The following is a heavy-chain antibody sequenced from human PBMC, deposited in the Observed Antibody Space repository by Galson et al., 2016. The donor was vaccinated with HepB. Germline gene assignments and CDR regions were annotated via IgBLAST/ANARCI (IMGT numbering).Heavy chain of an antibody. D-gene: IGHD3-10*01. CDR2: ISGHNGDR. CDR3: ARVGCRGSAGFEYRYFDM. V-gene: IGHV1-18*01. J-gene: IGHJ2*01. CDR1: GYTFGSYG. Sequence: SVKVSCKAEGYTFGSYGVTWVRQAPGQGLEWMGWISGHNGDRKYAQMFQDRLTMTTDTSTGTAYMELRNLRYDDTAVYYCARVGCRGSAGFEYRYFDMWGRGTPVSVSS.